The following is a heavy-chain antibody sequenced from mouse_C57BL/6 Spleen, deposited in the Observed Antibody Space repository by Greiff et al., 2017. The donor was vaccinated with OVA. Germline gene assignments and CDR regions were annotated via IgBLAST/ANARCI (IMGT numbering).Heavy chain of an antibody. D-gene: IGHD2-1*01. J-gene: IGHJ3*01. CDR2: ISDGGSYT. CDR3: ARENYGNIAWFAY. CDR1: GFTFSSYA. V-gene: IGHV5-4*01. Sequence: EVKLMESGGGLVKPGGSLKLSCAASGFTFSSYAMSWVRQTPEKRLEWVATISDGGSYTYYPDNVKGRFTISRDNAKNNLYLQMSHLKSEDTAMYYCARENYGNIAWFAYWGQGTLVTVSA.